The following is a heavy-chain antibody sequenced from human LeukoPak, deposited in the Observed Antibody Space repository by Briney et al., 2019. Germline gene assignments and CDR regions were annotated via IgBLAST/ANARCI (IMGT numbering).Heavy chain of an antibody. CDR3: ARGQDGRFLEWLRDYYYGMDV. J-gene: IGHJ6*02. V-gene: IGHV4-4*07. Sequence: SETLSLTCTVSGGSISSYYWSWIRQPAGKGLEWIGRIYTSGSTNYNPSLKSRVTMSVDTSKNQFSLKLSSVTAADTAVYYCARGQDGRFLEWLRDYYYGMDVWGQGTTVTVSS. D-gene: IGHD3-3*01. CDR2: IYTSGST. CDR1: GGSISSYY.